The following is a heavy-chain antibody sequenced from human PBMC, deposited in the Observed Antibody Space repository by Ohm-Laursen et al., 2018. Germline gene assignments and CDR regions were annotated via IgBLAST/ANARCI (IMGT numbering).Heavy chain of an antibody. V-gene: IGHV1-69*01. J-gene: IGHJ5*02. CDR1: GGTFSSYA. CDR2: IIPIFGTA. Sequence: SSVKVSCKASGGTFSSYAISWVRQAPGQGLEWMGGIIPIFGTANYAQKFQGRVTITADESTSTAYMELSSLRSEDTAVYYCARAARQFMLRGYWFDPWGQGTLVTVSS. D-gene: IGHD6-6*01. CDR3: ARAARQFMLRGYWFDP.